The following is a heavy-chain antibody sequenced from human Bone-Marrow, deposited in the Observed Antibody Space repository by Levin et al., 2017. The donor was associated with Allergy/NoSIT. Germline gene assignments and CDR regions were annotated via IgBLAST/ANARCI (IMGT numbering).Heavy chain of an antibody. Sequence: PVASVKVSCKASGDTLSSYHLHWVRQAPRQGLEWMGTINLGDGGTTYALKFQGRLTVTRDTSTSTVYMEVSRLTYEDTAVYYCAAEATGTAYFKYWGQGTLVTVSS. CDR1: GDTLSSYH. CDR3: AAEATGTAYFKY. D-gene: IGHD1-14*01. J-gene: IGHJ4*02. CDR2: INLGDGGT. V-gene: IGHV1-46*01.